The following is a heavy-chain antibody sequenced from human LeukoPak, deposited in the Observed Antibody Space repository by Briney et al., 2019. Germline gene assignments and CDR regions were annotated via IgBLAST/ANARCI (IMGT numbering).Heavy chain of an antibody. V-gene: IGHV3-33*01. CDR1: GFTFSSYG. CDR3: ARADIVVVPAASDY. Sequence: GESLRLACAASGFTFSSYGMHWVRQAPGKGLEWVAVIWYDGSNKYYADSVKGRFTISRDNSKNTLYLQMNSLRAEDTAVYYCARADIVVVPAASDYWGQGTLVTVSS. CDR2: IWYDGSNK. J-gene: IGHJ4*02. D-gene: IGHD2-2*01.